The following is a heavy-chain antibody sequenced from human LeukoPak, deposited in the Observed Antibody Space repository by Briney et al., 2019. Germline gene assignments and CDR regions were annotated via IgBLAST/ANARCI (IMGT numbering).Heavy chain of an antibody. D-gene: IGHD5-12*01. CDR3: AREYDIVATRFFDY. CDR1: GGSTSSYY. Sequence: SETLSLTCTVSGGSTSSYYWSWIRQPPGKGLEWIGYIYYSRSTNYNPSLKSRVTISVDTSKNQFSLKLSSVTAADTAVYYCAREYDIVATRFFDYWGQGTLVTVSS. CDR2: IYYSRST. V-gene: IGHV4-59*01. J-gene: IGHJ4*02.